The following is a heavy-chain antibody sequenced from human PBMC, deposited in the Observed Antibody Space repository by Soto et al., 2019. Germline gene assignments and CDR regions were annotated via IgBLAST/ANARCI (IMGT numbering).Heavy chain of an antibody. CDR1: GYTFTSHA. Sequence: ASVKVSCKASGYTFTSHAMHWVRQAPGQRLEWMGWINAGNGNTKYVEKFQGRVTMTADTSTSTAHMELRSLRSDDTAVYYCAREGPAPYYYYGMDVWGQGTAVTVSS. CDR2: INAGNGNT. J-gene: IGHJ6*02. V-gene: IGHV1-3*01. CDR3: AREGPAPYYYYGMDV.